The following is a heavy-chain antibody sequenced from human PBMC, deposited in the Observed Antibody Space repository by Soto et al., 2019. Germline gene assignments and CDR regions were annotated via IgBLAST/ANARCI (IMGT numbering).Heavy chain of an antibody. CDR3: GKAGKYSSPYDS. CDR2: ISGGGSTT. CDR1: GFMFGSYA. J-gene: IGHJ5*01. Sequence: GGSLRLSCATSGFMFGSYAMNWVRQAPGKGLEWVSVISGGGSTTNYADSVRGRFTTSRDSSTDTVYLQMYSLRVEDTAVYYCGKAGKYSSPYDSWGQGTLVTVSS. D-gene: IGHD6-19*01. V-gene: IGHV3-23*01.